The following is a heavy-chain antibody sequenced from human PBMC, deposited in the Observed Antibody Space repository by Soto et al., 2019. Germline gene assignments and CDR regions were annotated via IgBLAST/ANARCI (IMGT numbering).Heavy chain of an antibody. CDR3: ARYRSLDP. CDR1: GFILRNYW. CDR2: IKEDGSEN. V-gene: IGHV3-7*03. Sequence: EVPLVESGGGLVQPGGSLRLSFADSGFILRNYWMSWVRQAPGMGLQWVASIKEDGSENYYVDPVKGRFTISRENAKNSLYLQMNSLRAEDTAVYYCARYRSLDPWGQGILVTVSS. J-gene: IGHJ5*02. D-gene: IGHD3-16*02.